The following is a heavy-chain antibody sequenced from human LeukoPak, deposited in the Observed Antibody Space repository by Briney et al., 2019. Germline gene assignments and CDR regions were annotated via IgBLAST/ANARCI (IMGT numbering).Heavy chain of an antibody. CDR3: AKDERLLRFLEWLPTEAFDI. CDR2: ISGSGGST. D-gene: IGHD3-3*01. Sequence: GGSLRLSCAASRFTFSSYAMSWVRQAPGKGLGWVSAISGSGGSTYYADSVKGRFTISRDNSKNTLYLQMNSLRAEDTAVYYCAKDERLLRFLEWLPTEAFDIWGQGTMVTVSS. CDR1: RFTFSSYA. J-gene: IGHJ3*02. V-gene: IGHV3-23*01.